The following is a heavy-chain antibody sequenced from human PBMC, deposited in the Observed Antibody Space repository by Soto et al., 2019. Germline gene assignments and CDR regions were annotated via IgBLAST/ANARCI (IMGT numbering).Heavy chain of an antibody. Sequence: PSETLSLTCDVYGGTFSRFYWSWIRQPPGKGLEWIGEMNHSGYSNYNPSLKSRAAISVDTSKNQVSLRVNSVTAADTAVYFCARGHDSSSYSFFQYWGQGTLVTVAS. V-gene: IGHV4-34*01. CDR2: MNHSGYS. D-gene: IGHD6-13*01. J-gene: IGHJ1*01. CDR3: ARGHDSSSYSFFQY. CDR1: GGTFSRFY.